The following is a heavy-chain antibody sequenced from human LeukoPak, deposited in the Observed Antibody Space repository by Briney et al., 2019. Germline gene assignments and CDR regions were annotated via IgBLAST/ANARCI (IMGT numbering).Heavy chain of an antibody. V-gene: IGHV3-66*01. CDR1: GFTVSSNY. J-gene: IGHJ2*01. CDR2: IYVGDNT. CDR3: ARDPYFDL. Sequence: GGSLRLSCAASGFTVSSNYMSWVRQAPGKGLEWVPIIYVGDNTDYADSVKGRFTVSRDNSKNTLYLQMNSLRAEDTAVYYCARDPYFDLWGRGTLVTVSS.